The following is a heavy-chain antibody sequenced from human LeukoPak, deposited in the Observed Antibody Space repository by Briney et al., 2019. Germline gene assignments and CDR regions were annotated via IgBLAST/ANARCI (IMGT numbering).Heavy chain of an antibody. CDR1: GYTFTSYD. J-gene: IGHJ4*02. D-gene: IGHD3-10*01. Sequence: GASVKVSCKASGYTFTSYDINWVRQATGQGLEWMGWMNPNSGNTGYAQKFQGRVTMTRNTSISTAYMELSSLRSEDTAVYYCARPHLRSNYFDYWGQGTLVTVSS. V-gene: IGHV1-8*01. CDR3: ARPHLRSNYFDY. CDR2: MNPNSGNT.